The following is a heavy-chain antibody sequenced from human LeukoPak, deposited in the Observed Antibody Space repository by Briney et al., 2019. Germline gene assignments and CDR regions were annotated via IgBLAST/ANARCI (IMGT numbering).Heavy chain of an antibody. D-gene: IGHD3-3*01. Sequence: SETLSLTCTVSGGSSGTSSDYWVWIRQPPGKGLEWIGNIHYTGSTYYNPSLKSRVTISVDTSKSQFSLNLTSVTAADTAVYYCARQLWSGQHYFDYWGQGTLVTVS. V-gene: IGHV4-39*01. J-gene: IGHJ4*02. CDR3: ARQLWSGQHYFDY. CDR2: IHYTGST. CDR1: GGSSGTSSDY.